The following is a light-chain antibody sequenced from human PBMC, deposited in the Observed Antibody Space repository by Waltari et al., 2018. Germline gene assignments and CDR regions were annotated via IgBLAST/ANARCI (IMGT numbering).Light chain of an antibody. Sequence: DIQMTQSPSPLSASVGDRVTITCRASQSISTWLAWFQLKPGKAPKLLIYKASNLESGVPSRFSGSGSGTEFTLTIGSLLPEDFASYYCQQYSSDSHSFGQGTRLEI. CDR3: QQYSSDSHS. V-gene: IGKV1-5*03. CDR2: KAS. CDR1: QSISTW. J-gene: IGKJ2*01.